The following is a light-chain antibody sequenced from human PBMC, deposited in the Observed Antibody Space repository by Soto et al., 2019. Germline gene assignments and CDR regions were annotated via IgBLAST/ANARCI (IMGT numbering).Light chain of an antibody. CDR1: SSDVGGYNY. CDR3: SSYTRSSTWV. J-gene: IGLJ3*02. CDR2: EVS. V-gene: IGLV2-14*01. Sequence: QSALTQPASVSGSPGQSITISCTGTSSDVGGYNYVSWYQHHPGKAPKLIIYEVSYRPSGVSSRFSASKSGNTASLTISGLQPEDEADYYCSSYTRSSTWVFGGGTKLTVL.